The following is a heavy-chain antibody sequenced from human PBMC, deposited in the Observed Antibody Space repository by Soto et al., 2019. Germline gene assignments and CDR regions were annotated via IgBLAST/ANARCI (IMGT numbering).Heavy chain of an antibody. CDR2: IGGSGGST. J-gene: IGHJ5*02. Sequence: EVQLLESGGGLVQPGGSLRLSCAASGFTFSSCAITWVRQAPGKGLEWVSAIGGSGGSTYYADYVKGCFTSSRDTSNNTLYLQMNSLIAEDTAVYYCAKPLVVIDWFDPWGQGTLVTVSS. CDR1: GFTFSSCA. CDR3: AKPLVVIDWFDP. D-gene: IGHD3-22*01. V-gene: IGHV3-23*01.